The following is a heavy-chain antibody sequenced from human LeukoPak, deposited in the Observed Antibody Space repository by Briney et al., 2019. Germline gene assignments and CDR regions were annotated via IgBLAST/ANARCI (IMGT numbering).Heavy chain of an antibody. CDR2: ISYDGVNE. CDR3: VKASSGSYWGGYFDY. J-gene: IGHJ4*02. V-gene: IGHV3-30*18. CDR1: GFTFSNYA. Sequence: GGSLRLSCVTSGFTFSNYAMHWVRQAPGKGLEWVAVISYDGVNEYYAEALKGRFSISRDSSGNTAYLQMNSLRIDDTAVYYCVKASSGSYWGGYFDYWGQGALVTVSP. D-gene: IGHD1-26*01.